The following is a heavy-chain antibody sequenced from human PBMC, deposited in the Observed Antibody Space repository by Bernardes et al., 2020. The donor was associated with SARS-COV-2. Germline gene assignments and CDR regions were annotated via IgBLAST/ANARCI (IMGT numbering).Heavy chain of an antibody. CDR3: AQDFFVDY. Sequence: GGSLRLSCVASGFSFRNYAMSWVRQAPGEGLEWVSAINGGGSRTYYADFVRGRFRISRDNSKDTLYLQMDSLRAEDTAIYYCAQDFFVDYWGQGTLVTVST. V-gene: IGHV3-23*01. J-gene: IGHJ4*02. CDR2: INGGGSRT. CDR1: GFSFRNYA. D-gene: IGHD3-3*01.